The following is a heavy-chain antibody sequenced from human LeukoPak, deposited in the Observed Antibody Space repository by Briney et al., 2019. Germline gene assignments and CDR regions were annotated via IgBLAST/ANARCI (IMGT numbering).Heavy chain of an antibody. D-gene: IGHD3-9*01. CDR3: ARQGGSNWF. J-gene: IGHJ4*02. V-gene: IGHV4-31*03. Sequence: SQTLSLTCTVSGDSISSGGYYWSWIRQHPGKGLEWIGNIYYSGSTYYNPSLKSRVTISVDTSKNQFSLKLNSVTAAGTAVYYCARQGGSNWFWGQGTLVTVSS. CDR2: IYYSGST. CDR1: GDSISSGGYY.